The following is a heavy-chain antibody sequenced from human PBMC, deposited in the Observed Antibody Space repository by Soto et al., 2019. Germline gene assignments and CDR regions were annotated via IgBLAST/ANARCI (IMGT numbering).Heavy chain of an antibody. CDR3: TRDRGTGDYYDSSGYYYEDYYYGMDV. D-gene: IGHD3-22*01. J-gene: IGHJ6*02. Sequence: SLRLSCTASGFTFGDYAMSWFRQAPGKRQEWVGFIRSKAYGGTTEYAASVKGRFTISRDDSKSIAYLQMNSLKTEDTAVYYCTRDRGTGDYYDSSGYYYEDYYYGMDVWGQGTTVTVSS. V-gene: IGHV3-49*03. CDR2: IRSKAYGGTT. CDR1: GFTFGDYA.